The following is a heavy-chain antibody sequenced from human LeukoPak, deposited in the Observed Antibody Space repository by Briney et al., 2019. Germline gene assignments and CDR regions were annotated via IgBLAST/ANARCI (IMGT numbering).Heavy chain of an antibody. J-gene: IGHJ6*02. Sequence: ASVKVSCKASGYTFSSYGITWVRQAPGQGLEWMGGISAYNGNTNYAQKVQGRVTMTTDTSTSTAYMELRRLRSDDTAVYYCARGGAYCGGDCYWAPSHYGMDVWGQGTTVTVSS. V-gene: IGHV1-18*01. D-gene: IGHD2-21*02. CDR3: ARGGAYCGGDCYWAPSHYGMDV. CDR2: ISAYNGNT. CDR1: GYTFSSYG.